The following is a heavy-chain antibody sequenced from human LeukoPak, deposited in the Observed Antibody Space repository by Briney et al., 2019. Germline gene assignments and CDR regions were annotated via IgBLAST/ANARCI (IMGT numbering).Heavy chain of an antibody. CDR3: ARDPEIAAAGTGFDY. CDR2: IKQDGSEK. J-gene: IGHJ4*02. D-gene: IGHD6-13*01. Sequence: SGGSLRLSCAASGFTFSNAWMSWVRQAPGKGLEWVANIKQDGSEKYYVDSVKGRFTISRDNAKNSLYLQMNGLRAEDTAVYYCARDPEIAAAGTGFDYWGQGTLVTVSS. V-gene: IGHV3-7*01. CDR1: GFTFSNAW.